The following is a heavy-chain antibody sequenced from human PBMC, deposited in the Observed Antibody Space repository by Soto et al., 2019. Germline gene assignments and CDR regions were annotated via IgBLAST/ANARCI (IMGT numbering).Heavy chain of an antibody. J-gene: IGHJ4*02. V-gene: IGHV3-23*01. CDR1: GFTFSSYA. CDR2: ISGSGGST. Sequence: GGSLRLSCAASGFTFSSYAMSWVRQAPGKGLEWVSAISGSGGSTYYADSVKGRFTISRDNSKNTLYLQMNSLRAEDTAVYYCAPDIVVVVDYFDYWGQGTLVTVSS. CDR3: APDIVVVVDYFDY. D-gene: IGHD2-15*01.